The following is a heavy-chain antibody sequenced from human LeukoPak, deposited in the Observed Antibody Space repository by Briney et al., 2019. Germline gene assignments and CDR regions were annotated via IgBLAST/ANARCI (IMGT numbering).Heavy chain of an antibody. CDR1: GVSFSGYY. J-gene: IGHJ6*03. Sequence: PSETLSLTCAVYGVSFSGYYWSWIRQPPGKGLEWIGEINHSGSTNYNPSLKSRVTISVDTSKNQFSLKLSSVTAADTAVYYCARGHIAARLGGYYYYYYYMDVWGKGTTVTVSS. D-gene: IGHD6-6*01. CDR2: INHSGST. V-gene: IGHV4-34*01. CDR3: ARGHIAARLGGYYYYYYYMDV.